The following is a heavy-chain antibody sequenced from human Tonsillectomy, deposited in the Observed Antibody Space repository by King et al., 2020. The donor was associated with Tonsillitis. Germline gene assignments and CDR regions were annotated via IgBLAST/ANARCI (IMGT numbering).Heavy chain of an antibody. Sequence: VQLQQSGPGLVKPSQTLSLTCAISGDSVSSNSAAWTWIRQSPSRGLXWXXRTYYXSKXYXDYAVFVKSRVTISPDTSKNQFSLQLNSVTPEDTAVYYCARGRVVAGGADFDYWGQGTLVTVSS. CDR3: ARGRVVAGGADFDY. CDR1: GDSVSSNSAA. V-gene: IGHV6-1*01. D-gene: IGHD6-19*01. J-gene: IGHJ4*02. CDR2: TYYXSKXYX.